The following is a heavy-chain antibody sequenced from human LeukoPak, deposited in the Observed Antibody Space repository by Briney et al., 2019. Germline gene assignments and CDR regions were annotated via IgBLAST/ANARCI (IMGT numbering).Heavy chain of an antibody. J-gene: IGHJ3*02. CDR3: ARHDRGGYCSSTSCYLGDAFDI. V-gene: IGHV5-51*01. CDR1: GYSFTSYW. Sequence: GESLKISGKGSGYSFTSYWIGWAGQMPGKGLEWMGIIFPGDSDPSYNPSFKGQVTISADKSISTAYLQWSSLKGSDTAMYYCARHDRGGYCSSTSCYLGDAFDIWGERTMVTVSS. D-gene: IGHD2-2*01. CDR2: IFPGDSDP.